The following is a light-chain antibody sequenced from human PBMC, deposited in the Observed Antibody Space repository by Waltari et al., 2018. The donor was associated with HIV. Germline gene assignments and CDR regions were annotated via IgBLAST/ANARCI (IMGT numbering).Light chain of an antibody. J-gene: IGLJ3*02. CDR2: EVT. CDR3: SSYGDSLRVL. CDR1: SSDIGAYDF. V-gene: IGLV2-8*01. Sequence: QSALTQPPSASGSLGQSVTISCTGSSSDIGAYDFVPWFQQHPHSAPKLLLYEVTRRPSTVSDRFSGSRSGNTAFLTVAGLKPDDEATYFCSSYGDSLRVLFGGGTNVTVL.